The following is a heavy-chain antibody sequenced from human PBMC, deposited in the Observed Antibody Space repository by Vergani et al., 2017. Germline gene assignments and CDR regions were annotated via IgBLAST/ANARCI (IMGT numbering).Heavy chain of an antibody. D-gene: IGHD2-15*01. CDR2: ISASGNA. J-gene: IGHJ3*01. CDR3: ARRSGGYYSGGKVHPLRTAFDV. CDR1: GGSISAGYYF. V-gene: IGHV4-61*02. Sequence: QVQLQASGPGRVKPSQTLSLTCTMSGGSISAGYYFWSWIRQPAGKGLEWLGHISASGNASHSPSLKTRVSMSVDTSKNQFSLTVTSVTAADPAIDFCARRSGGYYSGGKVHPLRTAFDVWGHGTVVTVSS.